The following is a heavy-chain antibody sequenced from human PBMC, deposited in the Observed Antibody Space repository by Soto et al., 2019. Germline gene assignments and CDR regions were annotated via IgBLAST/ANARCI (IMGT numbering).Heavy chain of an antibody. Sequence: GASVRFSCKASGYTFTGYYMHWVRQAPGQGLERMGWINPNSGGTNYAQKFQGRVTMTRDTSSSTADMELSRLRSDDTAVYYCARDQGVAMARPYFNYYYYGMDVWGQGTTVTVSS. J-gene: IGHJ6*02. CDR1: GYTFTGYY. CDR2: INPNSGGT. CDR3: ARDQGVAMARPYFNYYYYGMDV. D-gene: IGHD5-12*01. V-gene: IGHV1-2*02.